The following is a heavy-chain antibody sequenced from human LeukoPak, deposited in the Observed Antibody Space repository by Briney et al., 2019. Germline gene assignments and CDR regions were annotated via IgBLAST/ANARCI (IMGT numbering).Heavy chain of an antibody. CDR2: IYYRGNT. CDR1: GGSVSSGSYY. CDR3: ARQSTIAAAKIDP. J-gene: IGHJ5*02. D-gene: IGHD6-25*01. V-gene: IGHV4-39*01. Sequence: SETLSLTCTVSGGSVSSGSYYWGWIRQPPGRGLEWIGNIYYRGNTFYSPSLKSRVTVSVDTSKNQFSLKLNSVTAADTAIYYCARQSTIAAAKIDPWGQGSLVTVSS.